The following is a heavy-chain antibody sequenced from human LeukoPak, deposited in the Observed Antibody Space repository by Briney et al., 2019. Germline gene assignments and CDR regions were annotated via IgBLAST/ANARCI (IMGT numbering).Heavy chain of an antibody. V-gene: IGHV3-9*01. Sequence: GGSLRLSCAASGFTFDDYAMHWVRQAPGKGLEWVSGISWNSGSIGYADSVKGRFTISRDNSKNTLYLQMNSLRAEDTAVYYCASAGPGAFDIWGQGTMVTVSS. J-gene: IGHJ3*02. CDR3: ASAGPGAFDI. CDR2: ISWNSGSI. D-gene: IGHD6-25*01. CDR1: GFTFDDYA.